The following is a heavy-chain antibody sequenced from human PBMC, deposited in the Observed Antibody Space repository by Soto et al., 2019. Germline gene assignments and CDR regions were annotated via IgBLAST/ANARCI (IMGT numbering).Heavy chain of an antibody. CDR2: IIPLFSNA. Sequence: QVQLVQSGAEVKKSGSSVRVSCKASGGTFSSYSISWVRQAPGQGLEWLGKIIPLFSNADYAQKFQGRLTFTADESTSTAYMELSGLTSEDTACYYCIGYDLISWGQGTLVTVSS. CDR3: IGYDLIS. D-gene: IGHD1-1*01. J-gene: IGHJ5*02. CDR1: GGTFSSYS. V-gene: IGHV1-69*18.